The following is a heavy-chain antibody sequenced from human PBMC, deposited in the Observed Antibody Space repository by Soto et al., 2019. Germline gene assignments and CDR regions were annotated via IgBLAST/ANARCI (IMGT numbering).Heavy chain of an antibody. D-gene: IGHD2-21*02. V-gene: IGHV4-31*03. CDR3: ARVCGGDCHNVFDI. CDR1: GGSISSGGYY. CDR2: IYYSGST. Sequence: QVQLQESGPGLVKPSQTLSLTCTVSGGSISSGGYYWTWIRQHPGKGLEWIGYIYYSGSTYYNPALKSRVTIXVXTXXNQFSLKLSSVTAADTAVYYCARVCGGDCHNVFDIWGQGTMVTVSS. J-gene: IGHJ3*02.